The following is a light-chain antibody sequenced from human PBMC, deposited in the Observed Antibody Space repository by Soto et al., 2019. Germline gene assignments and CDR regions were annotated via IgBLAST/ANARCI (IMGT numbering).Light chain of an antibody. V-gene: IGLV1-40*01. Sequence: QSVLTQPPSVSGAPGQRVTISCTVSSSNIGAGYDVHWYQQRPGTAPKLLISGNINRPSGDPDRFSGSKSGTSASLAITGLQADDEGDYYCQSYDSTLSARYVFGTGTKVTVL. CDR3: QSYDSTLSARYV. J-gene: IGLJ1*01. CDR1: SSNIGAGYD. CDR2: GNI.